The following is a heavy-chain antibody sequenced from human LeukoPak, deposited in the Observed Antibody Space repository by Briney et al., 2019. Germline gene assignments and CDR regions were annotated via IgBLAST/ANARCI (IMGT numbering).Heavy chain of an antibody. V-gene: IGHV3-49*04. CDR2: IRSKAYCGTT. J-gene: IGHJ4*02. D-gene: IGHD5-18*01. CDR3: TRDRLLNVDTAIEALYY. CDR1: GLTFGDYA. Sequence: ALIHSCTASGLTFGDYAMSWVRQAPAKGLEGVGFIRSKAYCGTTEYAASVKGRFTISRDDSKSIAYLQMNSLKTEDTAVYYCTRDRLLNVDTAIEALYYWGQGTLVTVSS.